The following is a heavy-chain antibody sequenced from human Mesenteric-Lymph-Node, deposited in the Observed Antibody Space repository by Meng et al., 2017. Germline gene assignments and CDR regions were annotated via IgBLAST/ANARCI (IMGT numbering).Heavy chain of an antibody. CDR1: GFTVISDW. V-gene: IGHV3-74*01. J-gene: IGHJ5*02. Sequence: VGLGGGLVHTGVSLGLACAASGFTVISDWMHWVRQTPGKGLVWVSRIYTDDSTLYADSVKGRFTISRDNAKNTVYLQMNNLRVEDTGVYYCARKWFDPWGRGTLVTVSS. CDR3: ARKWFDP. CDR2: IYTDDST.